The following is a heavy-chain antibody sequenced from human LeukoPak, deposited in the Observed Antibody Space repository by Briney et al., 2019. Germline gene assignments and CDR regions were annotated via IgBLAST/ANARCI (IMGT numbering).Heavy chain of an antibody. Sequence: SETLSLTCTVSGGSISSYYWSWIRQPPGKGLEWIGYIYYSGSTNYNPSLKSRVTISVDTSKNQFSLKLSSVTAADTAVNYCARHIVVVTAPERYDYWGQGTLVTVSS. V-gene: IGHV4-59*08. D-gene: IGHD2-21*02. J-gene: IGHJ4*02. CDR2: IYYSGST. CDR1: GGSISSYY. CDR3: ARHIVVVTAPERYDY.